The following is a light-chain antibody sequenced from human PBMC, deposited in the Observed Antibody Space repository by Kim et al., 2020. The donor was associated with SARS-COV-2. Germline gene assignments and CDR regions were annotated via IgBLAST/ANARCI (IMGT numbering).Light chain of an antibody. CDR3: SSYTTASTWV. Sequence: QSVLTQPASVSGSPGQSIAISCTGTSSDIGNYNYVSWYQQHPGKAPKLMICDVSRRPSGISDRFSGSKSGNTASLTISGLQADDEADYYCSSYTTASTWVFGGGTQLTVL. CDR1: SSDIGNYNY. V-gene: IGLV2-14*03. CDR2: DVS. J-gene: IGLJ3*02.